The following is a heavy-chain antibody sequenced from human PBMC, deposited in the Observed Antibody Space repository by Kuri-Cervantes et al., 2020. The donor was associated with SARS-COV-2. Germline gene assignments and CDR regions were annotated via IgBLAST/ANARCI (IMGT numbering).Heavy chain of an antibody. CDR1: GFTFSSYG. CDR2: IRYDGSNK. V-gene: IGHV3-30*02. D-gene: IGHD3-10*01. Sequence: GGSLKISCAASGFTFSSYGMHWVRQAPGKGLEWVAFIRYDGSNKYYADSVKGRFTISRDNAKNSLYLQMNSLRAEDTAVYYCAKDQLLLWFGELWGQGTLVTVSS. CDR3: AKDQLLLWFGEL. J-gene: IGHJ4*02.